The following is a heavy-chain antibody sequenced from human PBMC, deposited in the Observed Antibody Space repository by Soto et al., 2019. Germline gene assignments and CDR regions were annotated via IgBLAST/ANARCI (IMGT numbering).Heavy chain of an antibody. CDR3: ARGIEGWYQGRYYYGMDV. CDR2: TYFSGST. CDR1: GGSVSSGSYY. Sequence: QVQLQESGPGLVKPSETLSLTCTVSGGSVSSGSYYWSWIRQPPGKGLEWIGYTYFSGSTNYNPSLKSRVTIPVNTSKIQFSLKLSSVTAAATAVYYCARGIEGWYQGRYYYGMDVWGQGTTVTVSS. V-gene: IGHV4-61*01. D-gene: IGHD6-19*01. J-gene: IGHJ6*02.